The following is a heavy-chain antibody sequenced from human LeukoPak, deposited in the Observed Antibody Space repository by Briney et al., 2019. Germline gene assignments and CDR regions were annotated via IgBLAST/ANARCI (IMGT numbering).Heavy chain of an antibody. D-gene: IGHD3-9*01. CDR1: GFTVSSNY. J-gene: IGHJ4*02. CDR3: ARGILTGLDYFDY. Sequence: PGGSLRLSCAASGFTVSSNYMSWVRQAPGKGLEWVANIKQDGSEKYYVDSVKGRFTISRDNAKNSLYLQMNSLRAEDTAVYYCARGILTGLDYFDYWGQGTLVTVSS. CDR2: IKQDGSEK. V-gene: IGHV3-7*01.